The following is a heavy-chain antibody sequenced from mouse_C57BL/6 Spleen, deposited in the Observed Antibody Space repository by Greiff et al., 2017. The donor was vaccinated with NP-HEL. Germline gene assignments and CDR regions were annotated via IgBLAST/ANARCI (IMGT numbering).Heavy chain of an antibody. D-gene: IGHD2-5*01. Sequence: QVQLQQPGAELVMPGASVKLSCKASGYTFTSYWMHWVKQRPGQGLEWIGEIDPSDSYTNYNHKFKGKSTFTVDKSSSTAYMQLSSLTSEDSAVYYCARSYSNLYWYFDVWGTGTTVTVSS. J-gene: IGHJ1*03. CDR3: ARSYSNLYWYFDV. CDR2: IDPSDSYT. CDR1: GYTFTSYW. V-gene: IGHV1-69*01.